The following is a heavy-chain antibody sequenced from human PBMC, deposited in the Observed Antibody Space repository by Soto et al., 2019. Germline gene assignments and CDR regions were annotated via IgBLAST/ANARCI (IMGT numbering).Heavy chain of an antibody. D-gene: IGHD3-9*01. V-gene: IGHV3-23*01. Sequence: PGGSLRLSCAACGFTFSSYAMSGVRQAPGKGLEWVSAISGSGGSTYYADSVKGRFTISRDNSKNTLYLQMNSLRAEDTAVYYCAKDGAWSPYYDILTGYYPSPFDYWGQGTLVTVSS. CDR2: ISGSGGST. CDR3: AKDGAWSPYYDILTGYYPSPFDY. J-gene: IGHJ4*02. CDR1: GFTFSSYA.